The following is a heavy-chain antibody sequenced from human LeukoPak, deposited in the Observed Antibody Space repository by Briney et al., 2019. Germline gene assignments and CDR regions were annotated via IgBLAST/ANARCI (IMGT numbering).Heavy chain of an antibody. Sequence: GGSLRLSCAASGFASNMYLMTWVRQAPGKVLESVAYIKKDGRDKYYVDSVNGRFTVSRDNAKNSLYLQMNSLRAEDTAVYYCARDAGYGGNSDYWGQGTLVTVSS. CDR3: ARDAGYGGNSDY. CDR2: IKKDGRDK. J-gene: IGHJ4*02. D-gene: IGHD4-23*01. V-gene: IGHV3-7*01. CDR1: GFASNMYL.